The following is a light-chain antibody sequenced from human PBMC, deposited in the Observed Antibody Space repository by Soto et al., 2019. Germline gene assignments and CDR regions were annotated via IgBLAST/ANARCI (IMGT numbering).Light chain of an antibody. CDR2: AAS. V-gene: IGKV1-39*01. CDR3: LQIYSTPYT. Sequence: DIQMTQSPSSLSASVGDRVIITCRASQSISSYLNWYQQRPGKAPKLLISAASSLQSGVPSRFSGSGSGPDFTLTISSMQPEDFATYCCLQIYSTPYTFGQGTKLEIK. CDR1: QSISSY. J-gene: IGKJ2*01.